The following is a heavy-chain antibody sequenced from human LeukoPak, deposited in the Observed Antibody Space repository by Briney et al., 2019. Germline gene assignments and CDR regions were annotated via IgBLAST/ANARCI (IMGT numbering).Heavy chain of an antibody. J-gene: IGHJ4*02. D-gene: IGHD4-17*01. CDR1: GYTFTSYY. Sequence: VASVKVSCKASGYTFTSYYMHWVRQAPGQGLEWIGIINHSGGSTSYEQKFQGRVTKTRDTSTSTVYTELSSQRSEDTALYYCARGGPHTVDFWGQGTLVTVS. V-gene: IGHV1-46*01. CDR3: ARGGPHTVDF. CDR2: INHSGGST.